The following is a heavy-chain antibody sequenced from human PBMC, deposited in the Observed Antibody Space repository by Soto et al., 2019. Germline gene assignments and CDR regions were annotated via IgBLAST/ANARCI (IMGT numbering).Heavy chain of an antibody. D-gene: IGHD1-1*01. CDR3: AKVNFSDTGGY. Sequence: EVRLLESGGGLVQPGGSLRLSCAASGSTFSTFAMSWVRQAPGKGLEWVSGISESGGSTYYADSVKGRFTISRDNSKNTLYLQMNSLRAEDTALYYCAKVNFSDTGGYWGQGTLVTVSS. CDR1: GSTFSTFA. CDR2: ISESGGST. J-gene: IGHJ4*02. V-gene: IGHV3-23*01.